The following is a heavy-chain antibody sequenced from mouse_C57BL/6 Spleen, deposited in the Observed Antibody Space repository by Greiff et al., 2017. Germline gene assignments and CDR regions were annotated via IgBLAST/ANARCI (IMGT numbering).Heavy chain of an antibody. Sequence: QVQLQQSGPGLVQPSQSLSITCTVSGFSLTSYGVHWVRQSPGKGLEWLGVIWSGGSTDYNAAFISRLSIIKDNSKGQVFFKMNSLQADDTAIYDCASFYDYGYAMDYWGQGTSVTVSS. CDR3: ASFYDYGYAMDY. V-gene: IGHV2-2*01. CDR1: GFSLTSYG. D-gene: IGHD2-4*01. J-gene: IGHJ4*01. CDR2: IWSGGST.